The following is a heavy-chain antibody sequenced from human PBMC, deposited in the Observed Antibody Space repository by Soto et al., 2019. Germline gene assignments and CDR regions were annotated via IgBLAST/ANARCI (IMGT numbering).Heavy chain of an antibody. CDR3: ANARNCKYADLEY. J-gene: IGHJ4*02. V-gene: IGHV3-30*18. CDR1: RFSFSVYG. Sequence: QVQLVESGGGVVQPGRSLRLSCAASRFSFSVYGMHWVRQTPGKALEWVAAISYDGGNKHYADSVKGRFTVSRDNSKNTLYLQMNSLRGDYTAVYYCANARNCKYADLEYWGQGTLVIVSS. CDR2: ISYDGGNK. D-gene: IGHD2-2*01.